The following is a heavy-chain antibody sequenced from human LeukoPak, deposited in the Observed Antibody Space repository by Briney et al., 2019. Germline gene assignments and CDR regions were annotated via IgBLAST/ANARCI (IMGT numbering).Heavy chain of an antibody. J-gene: IGHJ5*02. D-gene: IGHD2-15*01. CDR2: ISGSGGST. CDR1: GFTWSREE. Sequence: GRSLRLFWAGCGFTWSREEMRGVGQSPGKGLEWVSAISGSGGSTYYADSVKGRFTISRDNSKNTLYLQMNSLRAEDTAVYYCAKSRIFGWFDRWGQGTLVTVSS. V-gene: IGHV3-23*01. CDR3: AKSRIFGWFDR.